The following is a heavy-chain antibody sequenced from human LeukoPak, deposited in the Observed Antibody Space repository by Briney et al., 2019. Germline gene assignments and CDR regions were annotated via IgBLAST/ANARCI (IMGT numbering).Heavy chain of an antibody. V-gene: IGHV1-69*13. CDR2: IIPIFGTA. Sequence: ASVKVSCKASGGTFSSYAISWVRQAPGQGLEWMGGIIPIFGTANYAQKFQGRVTITADESTSTAYMELSSLRSEDTAVYYCARRLYDSSGSDYRGQGTLVTVSS. D-gene: IGHD3-22*01. J-gene: IGHJ4*02. CDR3: ARRLYDSSGSDY. CDR1: GGTFSSYA.